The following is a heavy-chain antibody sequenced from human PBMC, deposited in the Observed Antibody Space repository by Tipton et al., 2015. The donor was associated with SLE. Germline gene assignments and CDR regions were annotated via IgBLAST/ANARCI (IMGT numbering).Heavy chain of an antibody. V-gene: IGHV3-23*01. D-gene: IGHD3-9*01. J-gene: IGHJ4*02. Sequence: SLRLSCAASGFTFSSYAMSWVRQAPGKGLEWVSAISGSGGSTYYADSVKGRFTISRDNSKNTLYLQMNSLRAEDTAVYYCARGDILTGYLDYWGQGTLVTVSS. CDR1: GFTFSSYA. CDR3: ARGDILTGYLDY. CDR2: ISGSGGST.